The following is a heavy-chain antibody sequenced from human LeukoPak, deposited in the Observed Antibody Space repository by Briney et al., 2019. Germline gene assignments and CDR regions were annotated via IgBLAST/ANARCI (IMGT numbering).Heavy chain of an antibody. Sequence: GEPMKISCKGSSYSFTNYWIDWVRQMPGKGLEWMGVIYPGDSDTRYNPSFQGQVTISADRSFGTAYLQWGSLKASDSAMYYCARREATTEYFDFWGQGTLVTVSS. CDR3: ARREATTEYFDF. J-gene: IGHJ4*02. D-gene: IGHD1-7*01. V-gene: IGHV5-51*01. CDR2: IYPGDSDT. CDR1: SYSFTNYW.